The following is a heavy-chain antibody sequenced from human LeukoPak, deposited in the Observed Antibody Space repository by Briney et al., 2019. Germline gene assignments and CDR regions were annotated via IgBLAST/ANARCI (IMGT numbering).Heavy chain of an antibody. CDR3: ARDHMSF. Sequence: PGGSLRLSCEFSGFSFGAYEMNWVREAPGKGLEGVSLISHIGSAINYADSVKGRFVISRNNAKNSLFLQKSSVRVEDTATYYCARDHMSFWGQGTLVTVSS. V-gene: IGHV3-48*03. D-gene: IGHD3-10*01. CDR1: GFSFGAYE. CDR2: ISHIGSAI. J-gene: IGHJ4*02.